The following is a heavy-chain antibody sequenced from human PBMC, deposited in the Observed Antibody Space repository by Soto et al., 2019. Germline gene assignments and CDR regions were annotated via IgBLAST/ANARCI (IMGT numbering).Heavy chain of an antibody. CDR1: GGSISSYY. D-gene: IGHD3-9*01. Sequence: QVQLQESGPGLVKPSETLSLTCTVSGGSISSYYWSWIRQPPGKGLEWIGYIYYSGSTKYNPSLKSRVTISVDTSKNQFSLKLSSVTAADTAVYYCARRDYAWFAVAFDIWGQGTMVTVSS. CDR2: IYYSGST. V-gene: IGHV4-59*08. CDR3: ARRDYAWFAVAFDI. J-gene: IGHJ3*02.